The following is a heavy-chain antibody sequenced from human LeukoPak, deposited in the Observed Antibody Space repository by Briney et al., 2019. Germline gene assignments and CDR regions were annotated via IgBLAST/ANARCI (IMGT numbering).Heavy chain of an antibody. CDR1: GFTFSSYA. CDR2: ISGSGGST. CDR3: ARNPVPLLELRN. D-gene: IGHD1-7*01. Sequence: PGGSLRLSCAASGFTFSSYAMSWVRQVPGKGLEWVSAISGSGGSTYYADSVKGRFTISRDNSKNTLYLQMNSLRAEDTAVYYCARNPVPLLELRNWGQGTLVTVSS. J-gene: IGHJ4*02. V-gene: IGHV3-23*01.